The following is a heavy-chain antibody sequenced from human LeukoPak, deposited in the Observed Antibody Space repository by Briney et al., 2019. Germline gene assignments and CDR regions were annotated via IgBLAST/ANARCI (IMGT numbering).Heavy chain of an antibody. CDR3: VRAPGDTGWDWFDP. D-gene: IGHD5-18*01. CDR1: GFTFSSYS. Sequence: GGSLRLSCAASGFTFSSYSMNWVRQAPGKGLEWVSSISSSSSYIYYADSVKGRFTISRDNAKNSLYLQMNSLRAEDTAVYYCVRAPGDTGWDWFDPWGQGTLVTVSS. J-gene: IGHJ5*02. V-gene: IGHV3-21*01. CDR2: ISSSSSYI.